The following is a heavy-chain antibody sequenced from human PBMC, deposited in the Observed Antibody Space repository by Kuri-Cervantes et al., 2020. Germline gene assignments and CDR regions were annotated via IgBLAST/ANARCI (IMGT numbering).Heavy chain of an antibody. Sequence: GESLKISCAASGFTFSSYAMSWVRQAPGKGLEWVSAISGSGGSTYHADSVKGRFTISRDNSKNTLCLQMNSLRAEDTAVYYCAKDLVAGATFTHDYWGQGTLVTVSS. V-gene: IGHV3-23*01. J-gene: IGHJ4*02. D-gene: IGHD1-26*01. CDR2: ISGSGGST. CDR1: GFTFSSYA. CDR3: AKDLVAGATFTHDY.